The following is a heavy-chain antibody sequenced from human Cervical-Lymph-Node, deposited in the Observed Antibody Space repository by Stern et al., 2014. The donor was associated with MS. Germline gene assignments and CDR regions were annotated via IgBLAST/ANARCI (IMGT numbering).Heavy chain of an antibody. D-gene: IGHD1-1*01. Sequence: QVQLVQSGAEVKKPGSSVKVSCKASGGTFSSQAISWVRQAPGQGLAWLGGIIPFFGAAHYAQKLQGRVTTNADESPSTAYLDLRSLRSEDTAVYYCARDEIGQTTTHYYYYGMDVWGQGTTVTVSS. CDR1: GGTFSSQA. CDR3: ARDEIGQTTTHYYYYGMDV. V-gene: IGHV1-69*01. J-gene: IGHJ6*02. CDR2: IIPFFGAA.